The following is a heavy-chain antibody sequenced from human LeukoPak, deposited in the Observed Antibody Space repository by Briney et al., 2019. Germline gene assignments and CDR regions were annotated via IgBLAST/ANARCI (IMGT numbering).Heavy chain of an antibody. D-gene: IGHD4-17*01. CDR2: INSDGSST. CDR1: GFSFLHYG. V-gene: IGHV3-74*01. J-gene: IGHJ6*02. Sequence: GGSLRLSCAASGFSFLHYGMHWVRQAPGKGLVWVSRINSDGSSTSYADSVKGRFTISRDNAKNTLYLQMNSLRAEDTAVYYCARGGVTTVITHYYYGMDVWGQGTTVTVSS. CDR3: ARGGVTTVITHYYYGMDV.